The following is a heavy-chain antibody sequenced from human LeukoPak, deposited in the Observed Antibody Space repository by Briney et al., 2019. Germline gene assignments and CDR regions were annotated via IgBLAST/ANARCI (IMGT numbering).Heavy chain of an antibody. Sequence: SQTLSLTCAISGDSVSSNSAAWNWIRQSPSRGLEWLGRTYYRSKWYNDYAVSVKSRITINPDTSKNQFSLQLNSVTPGDTAVYYCARDLGEQQLVMRFAFDYWGQGTLVTVSS. CDR1: GDSVSSNSAA. CDR3: ARDLGEQQLVMRFAFDY. CDR2: TYYRSKWYN. D-gene: IGHD6-13*01. V-gene: IGHV6-1*01. J-gene: IGHJ4*02.